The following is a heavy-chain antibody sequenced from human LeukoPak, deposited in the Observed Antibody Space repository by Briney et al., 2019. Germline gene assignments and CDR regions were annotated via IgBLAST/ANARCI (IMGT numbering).Heavy chain of an antibody. CDR1: GYTFTRYG. V-gene: IGHV1-18*01. Sequence: ASVKVSCKASGYTFTRYGITWVRQAPGQGLEWMGWISTYNGDIKYAQKLQGRVTMTRDTSTNTVYMELRSLRSDDTAVYYCARDPSNSSGWYIFFDFWGQGTLVAVSS. CDR2: ISTYNGDI. D-gene: IGHD6-19*01. CDR3: ARDPSNSSGWYIFFDF. J-gene: IGHJ4*02.